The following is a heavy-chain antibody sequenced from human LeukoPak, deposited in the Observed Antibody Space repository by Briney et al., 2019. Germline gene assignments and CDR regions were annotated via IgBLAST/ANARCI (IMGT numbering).Heavy chain of an antibody. V-gene: IGHV1-2*02. CDR3: ARAKGVAGFDY. J-gene: IGHJ4*02. CDR1: GYTFTSYG. Sequence: AASVKVSCKASGYTFTSYGISWVRQAPGQGLEWMGWINPNSGGTNYAQKFQGRVTMTRDTSISTAYMELSRLRSDDTAVYYCARAKGVAGFDYWGQGTLVTVSS. CDR2: INPNSGGT. D-gene: IGHD6-19*01.